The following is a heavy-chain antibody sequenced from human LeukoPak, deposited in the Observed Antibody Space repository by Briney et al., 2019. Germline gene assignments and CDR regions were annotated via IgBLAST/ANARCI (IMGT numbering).Heavy chain of an antibody. CDR2: ISGSGGST. CDR1: GFTFSSYA. Sequence: PGGSLRLSCAASGFTFSSYAMSWVRQAPGKGLEWVSAISGSGGSTYYADSVKGRFTISRDNSKNTLYLQMNSLRAEDTAVYYCAKQSHRDDFWSGYYSPWFDPWGQGTLVTVSS. V-gene: IGHV3-23*01. J-gene: IGHJ5*02. D-gene: IGHD3-3*01. CDR3: AKQSHRDDFWSGYYSPWFDP.